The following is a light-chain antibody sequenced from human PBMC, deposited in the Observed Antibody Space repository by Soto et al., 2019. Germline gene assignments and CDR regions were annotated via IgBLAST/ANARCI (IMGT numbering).Light chain of an antibody. CDR1: QGISSY. J-gene: IGKJ4*01. CDR2: AAS. CDR3: QQYYSYPRT. V-gene: IGKV1-8*01. Sequence: AIRMTQSPSSLSASTGDRVTITCRASQGISSYLAWYQQNPGKAPKLLIYAASTLQSGVPSRFSGSGSGTDFTLTISCLQSEDFATYYCQQYYSYPRTFGGGTKVEIK.